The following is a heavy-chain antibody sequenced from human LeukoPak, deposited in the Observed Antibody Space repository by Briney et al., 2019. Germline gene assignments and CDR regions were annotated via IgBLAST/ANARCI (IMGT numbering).Heavy chain of an antibody. D-gene: IGHD5-18*01. V-gene: IGHV4-30-4*01. J-gene: IGHJ6*02. CDR1: GGSIGSADNY. Sequence: NTSQTLSLTCTVSGGSIGSADNYWSWIRQPPGKGLEWIGYIYYSGSTYYNPSLKSRVTISVDTSKNQFSLKLSSVTAADTAVYYCARGVGYGHYYYYYGMDVWGQGTTVTVSS. CDR2: IYYSGST. CDR3: ARGVGYGHYYYYYGMDV.